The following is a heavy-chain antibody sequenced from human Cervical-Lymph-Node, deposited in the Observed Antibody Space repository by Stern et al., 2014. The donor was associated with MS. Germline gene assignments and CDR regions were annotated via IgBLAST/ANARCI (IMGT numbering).Heavy chain of an antibody. J-gene: IGHJ4*02. Sequence: VHLVESGGGVVQPGRSLRLSCAASGFTFSSYGMHWVRQAPGKGLEWVAVIWYDGSNKYYADSVKGRFTISRDNSKNTLYLQMNSLRAEDTAVYYCARGVAAAGTGIDYWGQGTLVTVSS. CDR2: IWYDGSNK. CDR3: ARGVAAAGTGIDY. V-gene: IGHV3-33*01. CDR1: GFTFSSYG. D-gene: IGHD6-13*01.